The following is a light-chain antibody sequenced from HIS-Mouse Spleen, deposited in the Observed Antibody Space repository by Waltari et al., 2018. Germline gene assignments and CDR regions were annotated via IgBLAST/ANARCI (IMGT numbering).Light chain of an antibody. V-gene: IGKV3-20*01. CDR1: QSVSSSY. Sequence: EIVLTQSPGTLSLSPGERATLSCRASQSVSSSYVAWYQQKTGQAPRLLIYGASSRATGIPDRFSGSGSGTDFTLTISRLEPEDFAVYYCQQYGSSPPWTFGQGTKVEIK. CDR2: GAS. J-gene: IGKJ1*01. CDR3: QQYGSSPPWT.